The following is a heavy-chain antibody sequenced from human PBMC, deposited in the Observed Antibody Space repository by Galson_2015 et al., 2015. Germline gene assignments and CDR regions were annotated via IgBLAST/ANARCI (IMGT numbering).Heavy chain of an antibody. Sequence: SLRLSCAASGFTFSSYAMSWVRQAPGKGLEWVSAISGSGGSTYYADSVKGRFTISRDNSKNTLYLQMNSLRAEDTAVYYCAKGPAYSSSWWVPFVDYWGQGTLVTVSS. CDR3: AKGPAYSSSWWVPFVDY. J-gene: IGHJ4*02. D-gene: IGHD6-13*01. CDR1: GFTFSSYA. V-gene: IGHV3-23*01. CDR2: ISGSGGST.